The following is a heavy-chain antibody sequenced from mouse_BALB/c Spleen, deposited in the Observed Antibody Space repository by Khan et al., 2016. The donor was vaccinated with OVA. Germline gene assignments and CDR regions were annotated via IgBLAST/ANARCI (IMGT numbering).Heavy chain of an antibody. V-gene: IGHV10-1*02. Sequence: EVQLVESGGGLVQPKGSLKLSCAASGFTFNTYAMNWVRQAPGKGLEWVARIRSKSNNYATYYADSVKDRLTISRDDSKTMLYLQMNNLKTEDTAMYYCVRQAYCNYAFAYWGQGTLVTVSA. CDR1: GFTFNTYA. CDR3: VRQAYCNYAFAY. D-gene: IGHD2-1*01. CDR2: IRSKSNNYAT. J-gene: IGHJ3*01.